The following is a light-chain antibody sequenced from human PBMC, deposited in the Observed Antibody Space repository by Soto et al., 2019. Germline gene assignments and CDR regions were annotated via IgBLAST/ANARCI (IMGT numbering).Light chain of an antibody. V-gene: IGKV3D-15*01. CDR2: GAS. Sequence: VVTRCPGTLYVPPGDTATLSCRASQSVTRNVAWYQQKPGQAPRLLIEGASSRATGIPDRFSGSGSGTKFTLTISSLQSEEFAVYYCQQYKNWPPLTFGGGTKVDNK. CDR3: QQYKNWPPLT. J-gene: IGKJ4*01. CDR1: QSVTRN.